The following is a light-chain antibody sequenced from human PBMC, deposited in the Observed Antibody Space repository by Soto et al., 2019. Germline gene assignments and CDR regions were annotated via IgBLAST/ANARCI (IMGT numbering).Light chain of an antibody. CDR3: QHYNYYPWT. J-gene: IGKJ1*01. Sequence: DIQMTQSPSTLSASVGDRVTITCRASQGISNWLAWYQQKPGKAPKLLTYQASSLQSGAPSRIGGGGSGTDFTLTISSPQPDYFATYYCQHYNYYPWTFGQGTRVEMK. CDR1: QGISNW. V-gene: IGKV1-5*03. CDR2: QAS.